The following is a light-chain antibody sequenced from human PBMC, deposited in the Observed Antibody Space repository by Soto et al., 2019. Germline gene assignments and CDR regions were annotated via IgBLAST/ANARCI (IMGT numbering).Light chain of an antibody. Sequence: DIQMTQSPSSLSASVGDRVTITCRASQGITNYLAWYQQKPGKVPKLLIYAASPLQSGVPSRFSGSGSGTDFTLTISSLQPEEVATYYCQKYNSAHFTFGPANKVDIK. CDR3: QKYNSAHFT. CDR2: AAS. J-gene: IGKJ3*01. CDR1: QGITNY. V-gene: IGKV1-27*01.